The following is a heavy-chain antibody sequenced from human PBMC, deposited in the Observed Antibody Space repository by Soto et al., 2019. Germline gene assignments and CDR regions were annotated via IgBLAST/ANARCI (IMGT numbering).Heavy chain of an antibody. CDR2: INHSGST. J-gene: IGHJ6*02. CDR3: ARVIRLRKQPPPGMDV. CDR1: GGCFSGYY. Sequence: ASETLSLTCAVYGGCFSGYYWSWIRQPPGKGLEWIGEINHSGSTNYNPSLKSRVTISVDTSKNQFSLKLSSVTAADTAVYYCARVIRLRKQPPPGMDVWGPGPTVTVFS. V-gene: IGHV4-34*01. D-gene: IGHD6-13*01.